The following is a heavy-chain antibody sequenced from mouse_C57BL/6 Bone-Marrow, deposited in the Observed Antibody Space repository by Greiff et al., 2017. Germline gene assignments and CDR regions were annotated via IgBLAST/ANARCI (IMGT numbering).Heavy chain of an antibody. V-gene: IGHV1-81*01. J-gene: IGHJ3*01. Sequence: QVQLKESGAELARPGASVKLSCKASGYTFTSYGISWVKQRTGQGLEWIGEIYPRSGNTYYNEKFKGKATLTADKSSSTAYMELRSLTSEDSAVYFCARGITTRAWFAYWGQGTLVTVSA. CDR2: IYPRSGNT. CDR1: GYTFTSYG. D-gene: IGHD1-1*01. CDR3: ARGITTRAWFAY.